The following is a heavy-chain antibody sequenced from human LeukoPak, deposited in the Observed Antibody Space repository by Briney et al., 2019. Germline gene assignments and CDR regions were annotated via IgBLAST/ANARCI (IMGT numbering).Heavy chain of an antibody. CDR3: TRGSSGRRDN. CDR1: GYTFTSCD. CDR2: MNPNSGNT. Sequence: ASVKVSCKASGYTFTSCDINWVRQATGQGLEWMGWMNPNSGNTGYGQSFQGRITMTRDISIGTAYMELSDLTSEDTAIYYCTRGSSGRRDNWGQGTLVTVSA. J-gene: IGHJ4*02. D-gene: IGHD6-19*01. V-gene: IGHV1-8*01.